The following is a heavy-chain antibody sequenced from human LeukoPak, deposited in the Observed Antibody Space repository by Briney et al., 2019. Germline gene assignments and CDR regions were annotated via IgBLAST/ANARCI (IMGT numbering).Heavy chain of an antibody. CDR2: IKQDGSAG. Sequence: GGSLRLSCVASGFTFSNYWMSWVRQAPGKGLEWVANIKQDGSAGFYADSAEGRFTISRDNTKNSLYLQMTGLRAEDTAVYYCARPYRYYYYYMDVWGKGTTVTVSS. D-gene: IGHD4-11*01. CDR3: ARPYRYYYYYMDV. V-gene: IGHV3-7*01. J-gene: IGHJ6*03. CDR1: GFTFSNYW.